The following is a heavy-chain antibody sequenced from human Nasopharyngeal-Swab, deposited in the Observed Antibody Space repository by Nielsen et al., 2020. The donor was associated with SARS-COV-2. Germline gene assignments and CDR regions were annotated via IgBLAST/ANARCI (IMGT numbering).Heavy chain of an antibody. J-gene: IGHJ4*02. CDR1: GYTSTSSD. Sequence: ASVKVSCKASGYTSTSSDINWVRQATGQRLEWMGWMNPNSGNAGYAQKFQGRVTMTRDTSISTAYMELSSLTSEDTAVYYCARSSPAFGYWGQGTLVTVSS. V-gene: IGHV1-8*01. D-gene: IGHD2-2*01. CDR3: ARSSPAFGY. CDR2: MNPNSGNA.